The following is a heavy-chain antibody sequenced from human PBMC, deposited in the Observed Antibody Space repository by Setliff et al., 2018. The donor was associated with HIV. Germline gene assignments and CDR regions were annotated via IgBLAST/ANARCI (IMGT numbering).Heavy chain of an antibody. CDR1: GFTFSNFW. V-gene: IGHV3-7*03. D-gene: IGHD2-8*01. J-gene: IGHJ5*02. CDR3: ARVHLRTNAVYGVVSNQFDP. CDR2: ISPDGNRN. Sequence: GGSLRLSCAASGFTFSNFWMHWVRQAPGKGLEWVASISPDGNRNYCVGSVKGRFTASRDNAKSSLYLQMNSLRAEDTAVYYCARVHLRTNAVYGVVSNQFDPWGQGTLVT.